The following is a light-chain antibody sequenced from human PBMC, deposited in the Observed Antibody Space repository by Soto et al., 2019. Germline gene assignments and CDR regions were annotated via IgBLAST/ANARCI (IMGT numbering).Light chain of an antibody. CDR3: QQYGDSPPYT. CDR1: QSVSNTY. J-gene: IGKJ2*01. Sequence: EIVLTQSPGTLSLSPGERATLSCRASQSVSNTYLAWYQQKPGQAPRLLIYGASSRATGIPDRFSGSGSGIDFTLTISRLEPEDFAVYYCQQYGDSPPYTFGQGTKLEIK. V-gene: IGKV3-20*01. CDR2: GAS.